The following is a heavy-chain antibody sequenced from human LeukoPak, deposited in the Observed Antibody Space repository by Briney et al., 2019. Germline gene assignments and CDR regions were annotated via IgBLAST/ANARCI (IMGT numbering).Heavy chain of an antibody. CDR2: IHPGDSHT. J-gene: IGHJ2*01. Sequence: HGKSLKISCEGSGYTFTKYWIGWVRQMPGKGLEWMGIIHPGDSHTWYSPSFQGQVTISADKSISMAYLQWSSLKASDTAMYFCARQPGMTAKSWYFDLWGRGTLVTVSS. V-gene: IGHV5-51*01. D-gene: IGHD2-2*01. CDR3: ARQPGMTAKSWYFDL. CDR1: GYTFTKYW.